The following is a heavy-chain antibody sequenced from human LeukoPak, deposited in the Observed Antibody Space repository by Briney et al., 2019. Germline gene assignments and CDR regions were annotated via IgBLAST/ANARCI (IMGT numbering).Heavy chain of an antibody. CDR1: GGSISSGDYY. Sequence: SETLSLTCTVSGGSISSGDYYWSWIRQPPGKGLEWIGSIYYSGSTYYNPSLKSRVTISVDTSKNQFSLKLSSVTAADTAVYYCARRGSGKYFDYWGQGTLVTVSS. D-gene: IGHD3-10*01. J-gene: IGHJ4*02. CDR3: ARRGSGKYFDY. V-gene: IGHV4-39*01. CDR2: IYYSGST.